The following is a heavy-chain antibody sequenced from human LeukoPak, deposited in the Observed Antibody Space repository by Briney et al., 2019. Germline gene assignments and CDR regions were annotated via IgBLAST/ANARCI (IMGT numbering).Heavy chain of an antibody. CDR3: VRDRELNY. CDR1: GGSISSGGYS. Sequence: SETLSLTCAVSGGSISSGGYSWSWIRQPPGKGLEWIGYIYHSGSTNYNPSLKSRVAMSVDTSRNQFSLKLSSVTAADTAVYYCVRDRELNYWGQGTLVTVSS. CDR2: IYHSGST. V-gene: IGHV4-30-2*02. J-gene: IGHJ4*02. D-gene: IGHD3-10*01.